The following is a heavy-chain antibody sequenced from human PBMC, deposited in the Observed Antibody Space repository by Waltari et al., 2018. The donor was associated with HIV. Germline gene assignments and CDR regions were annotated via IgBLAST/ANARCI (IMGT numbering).Heavy chain of an antibody. V-gene: IGHV1-69*01. CDR3: ARGDSGRPIGVGDAFDI. Sequence: TANYAQKFQGRVTITADESTSTAYMELSSLRSEDTAVYYCARGDSGRPIGVGDAFDIWGQGTMVTVSS. J-gene: IGHJ3*02. CDR2: TA. D-gene: IGHD1-26*01.